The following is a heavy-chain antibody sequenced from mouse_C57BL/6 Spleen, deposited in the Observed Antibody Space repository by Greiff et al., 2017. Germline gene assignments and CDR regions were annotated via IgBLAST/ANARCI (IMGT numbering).Heavy chain of an antibody. CDR1: GFTFSSYA. D-gene: IGHD2-1*01. Sequence: EVQGVESGGGLVKPGGSLKLSCAASGFTFSSYAMSWVRQTPEKRLEWVATISDGGSYTYYPDNVKGRFTISRDNAKNNLYLQMSPLKSEDTAMYYCARDWSGNYPYFDYWGQGTTLTVSS. CDR2: ISDGGSYT. J-gene: IGHJ2*01. V-gene: IGHV5-4*01. CDR3: ARDWSGNYPYFDY.